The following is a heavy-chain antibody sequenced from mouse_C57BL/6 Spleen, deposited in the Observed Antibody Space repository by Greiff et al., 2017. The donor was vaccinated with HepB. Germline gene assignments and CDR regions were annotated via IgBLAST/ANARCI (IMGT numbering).Heavy chain of an antibody. CDR2: LWSGGST. CDR3: ARSLTLYYFDY. J-gene: IGHJ2*01. V-gene: IGHV2-2*01. Sequence: VKLQESGPGLVQPSQSLSITCTVSGFSLTSYGVHWVRQSPGKGLEWLGVLWSGGSTDYNAAFISRLSISKDNSKSQVFFKMNSLQADDTAIYYCARSLTLYYFDYWGQGTTLTVSS. CDR1: GFSLTSYG. D-gene: IGHD4-1*01.